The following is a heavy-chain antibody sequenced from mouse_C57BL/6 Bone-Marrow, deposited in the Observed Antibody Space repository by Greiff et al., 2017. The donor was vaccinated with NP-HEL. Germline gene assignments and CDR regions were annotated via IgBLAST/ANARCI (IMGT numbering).Heavy chain of an antibody. D-gene: IGHD2-3*01. J-gene: IGHJ2*01. CDR3: ARSLPYDLDY. CDR1: GYTFTSYW. Sequence: VQLKQPGAELVRPGSSVKLSCKASGYTFTSYWMHWVKQRPIQGLEWIGNIDPSDSETHYNQKFKDKATLTVDKSSSTAYMQLSSLTSEDSAVYYCARSLPYDLDYWGQGTTLTVSS. V-gene: IGHV1-52*01. CDR2: IDPSDSET.